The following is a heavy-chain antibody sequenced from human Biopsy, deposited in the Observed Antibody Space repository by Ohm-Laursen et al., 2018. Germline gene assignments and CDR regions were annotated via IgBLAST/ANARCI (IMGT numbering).Heavy chain of an antibody. CDR3: STGGGDFYYNGMDV. J-gene: IGHJ6*02. V-gene: IGHV3-15*01. Sequence: GSLRLSCAASGFTFGDAWMSWIRQAPGKGLEWVGRIKSKFDGETTDYAAPVKGRFIISRDDSKSTLFLLMNSLKVEDTGVYFCSTGGGDFYYNGMDVWGQGTTVTVSS. D-gene: IGHD3-16*01. CDR1: GFTFGDAW. CDR2: IKSKFDGETT.